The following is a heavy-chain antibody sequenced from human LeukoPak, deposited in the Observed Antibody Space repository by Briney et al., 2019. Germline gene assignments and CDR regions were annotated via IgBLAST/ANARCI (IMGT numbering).Heavy chain of an antibody. J-gene: IGHJ4*02. V-gene: IGHV4-59*01. CDR3: ARGRIAAAGPSFDY. CDR1: GGSISSYY. D-gene: IGHD6-13*01. Sequence: TSETLSLTCTVSGGSISSYYWGWIRQPPGKGLEWIGYIYYSGSTNYNPSLKSRVTISVDTSKNQFSLKLSSVTAADTAVYYCARGRIAAAGPSFDYWGQGTLVTVSS. CDR2: IYYSGST.